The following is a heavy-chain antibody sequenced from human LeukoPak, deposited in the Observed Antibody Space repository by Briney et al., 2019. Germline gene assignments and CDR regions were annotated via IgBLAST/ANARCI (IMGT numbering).Heavy chain of an antibody. CDR1: GFTFSSYA. J-gene: IGHJ6*03. Sequence: GGSLRLSCAASGFTFSSYAMTWVRPAPGEGVEWVSTISNSGANTYYADSVKGRFTISRDNSKNDLYLHTISLRAEDTAVYYCAKVLGDFWSGYYTPHHYYYYYYMDVWGKGTTVTVSS. CDR2: ISNSGANT. CDR3: AKVLGDFWSGYYTPHHYYYYYYMDV. D-gene: IGHD3-3*01. V-gene: IGHV3-23*01.